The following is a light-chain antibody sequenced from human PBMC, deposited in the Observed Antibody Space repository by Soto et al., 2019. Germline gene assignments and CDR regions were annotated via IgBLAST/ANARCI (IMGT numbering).Light chain of an antibody. J-gene: IGKJ1*01. V-gene: IGKV3-20*01. CDR2: SAS. Sequence: EIVLTQSPGTLSLSPGERATLSCRVSQDVSSTYLAWYQQKPGQARRVDIYSASSSATGIPCGFSASVSGTDFTLTITRLEPEDFAVYYCQQYGTSSWTFGQGTKVDIK. CDR1: QDVSSTY. CDR3: QQYGTSSWT.